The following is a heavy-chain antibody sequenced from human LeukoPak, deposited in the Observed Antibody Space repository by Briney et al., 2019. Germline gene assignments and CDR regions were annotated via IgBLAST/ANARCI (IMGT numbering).Heavy chain of an antibody. CDR1: GYTFTSYD. V-gene: IGHV1-8*01. D-gene: IGHD6-19*01. Sequence: ASVKLSCKASGYTFTSYDINWVRQATGQGLEWMGWMNPNSGNTGYAQKFQGRVAMTRNTSISTAYMELSSLRSEDTAVYYCARQPSSGWYNNWFDPWGQGTLVTVSS. CDR3: ARQPSSGWYNNWFDP. J-gene: IGHJ5*02. CDR2: MNPNSGNT.